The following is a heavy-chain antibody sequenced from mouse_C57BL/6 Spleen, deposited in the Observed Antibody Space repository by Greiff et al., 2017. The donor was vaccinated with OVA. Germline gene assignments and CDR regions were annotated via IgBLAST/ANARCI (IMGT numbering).Heavy chain of an antibody. CDR3: AREGGWLPLGYFDV. CDR1: GYTFTSYW. D-gene: IGHD2-3*01. J-gene: IGHJ1*03. Sequence: QVQLQQSGAELVKPGASVKMSCKASGYTFTSYWITWVKQRPGQGLEWIGDIYPGSGSTNYNEKFKSKATLTVDTSSSTAYMQLSSLTSEDSAVYYCAREGGWLPLGYFDVWGTGTTVTVSS. CDR2: IYPGSGST. V-gene: IGHV1-55*01.